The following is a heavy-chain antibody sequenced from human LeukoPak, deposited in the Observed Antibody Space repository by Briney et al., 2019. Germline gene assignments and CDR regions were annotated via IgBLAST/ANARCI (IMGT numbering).Heavy chain of an antibody. CDR1: GYTFTSYY. V-gene: IGHV1-46*01. CDR2: INPSGGST. D-gene: IGHD1-26*01. Sequence: ASVKVSFKASGYTFTSYYMHWVRQAPGQGLEWMGIINPSGGSTSYAQKFQGRVTMTRDTSTSTVYMELSSLRSEDTAVYYCARGGLISFLVAVGATTLDYWGQGTLVTVSS. CDR3: ARGGLISFLVAVGATTLDY. J-gene: IGHJ4*02.